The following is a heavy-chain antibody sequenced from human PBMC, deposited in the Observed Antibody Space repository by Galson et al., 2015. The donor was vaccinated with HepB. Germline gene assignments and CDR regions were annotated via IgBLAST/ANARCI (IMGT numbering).Heavy chain of an antibody. Sequence: LRLSCAASGFTFSSYAMSWIRQHPGKGLEWIGYIYYSGSTYYNPSLKSRVTISVDTSKNQFSLKLSSVTAADTAVYYCARGMAAAGPKNNWFDPWGQGTLVTVSS. D-gene: IGHD6-13*01. CDR2: IYYSGST. V-gene: IGHV4-31*02. J-gene: IGHJ5*02. CDR1: GFTFSSYA. CDR3: ARGMAAAGPKNNWFDP.